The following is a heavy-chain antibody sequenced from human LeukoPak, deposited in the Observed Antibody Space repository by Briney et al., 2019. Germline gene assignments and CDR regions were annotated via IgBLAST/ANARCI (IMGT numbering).Heavy chain of an antibody. V-gene: IGHV4-59*08. D-gene: IGHD1-14*01. CDR1: GGSVSSYY. J-gene: IGHJ4*02. CDR2: IHNSGRT. Sequence: KPSETLSLTCSVSGGSVSSYYWSWIRQSPGKGLEWIGYIHNSGRTNYNPPLKSRVTGFVDTSKNQVSLRLSSVTAADTAVYYCARHGTISSESYFDYWGQGALVTVSS. CDR3: ARHGTISSESYFDY.